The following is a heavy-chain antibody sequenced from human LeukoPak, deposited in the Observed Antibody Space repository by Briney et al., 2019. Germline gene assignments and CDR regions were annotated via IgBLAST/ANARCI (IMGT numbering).Heavy chain of an antibody. CDR3: ARDHPDFIAAAGTLRPFDY. V-gene: IGHV1-2*06. D-gene: IGHD6-13*01. CDR1: GYTFTGCY. CDR2: INPNSGGT. J-gene: IGHJ4*02. Sequence: ASVKVSCKASGYTFTGCYMHWVRQAPGQGREWMGRINPNSGGTNYAQKFQGRVTMTRDTSISTAYMELSSLRSEDTAVYYCARDHPDFIAAAGTLRPFDYWGLGTLVTVSS.